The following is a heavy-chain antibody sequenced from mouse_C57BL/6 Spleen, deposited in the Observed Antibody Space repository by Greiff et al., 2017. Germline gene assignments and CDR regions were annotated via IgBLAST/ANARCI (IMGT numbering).Heavy chain of an antibody. Sequence: QVQLQQSGPELVKPGASVKISCKASGYAFSSSWMNWVKQRPGKGLEWIGRIYPGDGDTNYNGKFKGKATLTADKSTSTAYMQLSSLTSEDAAVYCCAHYGDYDYAMDYWGQGTSVTVSA. V-gene: IGHV1-82*01. CDR1: GYAFSSSW. CDR3: AHYGDYDYAMDY. J-gene: IGHJ4*01. D-gene: IGHD2-13*01. CDR2: IYPGDGDT.